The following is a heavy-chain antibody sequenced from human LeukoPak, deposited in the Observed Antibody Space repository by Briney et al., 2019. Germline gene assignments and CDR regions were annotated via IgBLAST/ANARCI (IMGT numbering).Heavy chain of an antibody. Sequence: PSETLSLTCAVYGGSFSGYYWSWIRRPPGKGLEWIGYVSYSGSTDYNPSLKSRVIISIDTSKNQFSLRLSSVTAADTAVYYCARENDRYGRIDYWGQGTQVTVSS. CDR2: VSYSGST. J-gene: IGHJ4*02. D-gene: IGHD5-18*01. CDR3: ARENDRYGRIDY. V-gene: IGHV4-59*01. CDR1: GGSFSGYY.